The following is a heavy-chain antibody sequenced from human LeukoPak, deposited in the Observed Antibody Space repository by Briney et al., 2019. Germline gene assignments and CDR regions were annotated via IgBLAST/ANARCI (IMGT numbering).Heavy chain of an antibody. CDR2: FDPEDGET. CDR3: ATDSRGFDP. J-gene: IGHJ5*02. CDR1: GYTFTSYG. Sequence: ASVKVSCKASGYTFTSYGISWVRQAPGKGLEWMGGFDPEDGETIYAQKFQGRVTMTEDTSTDTACMELSSLRSEDTAVYYCATDSRGFDPWGQGTLVTVSS. V-gene: IGHV1-24*01.